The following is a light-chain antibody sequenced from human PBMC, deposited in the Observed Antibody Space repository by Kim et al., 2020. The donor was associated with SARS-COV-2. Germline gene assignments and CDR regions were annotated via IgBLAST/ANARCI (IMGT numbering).Light chain of an antibody. CDR2: TAS. CDR3: QQTYSASRT. Sequence: ASVGDRVTIACRASQSIGTRLNWYQQKPGKAPKLLIYTASSLQSGVPSRFTGSGSETDFTLTISSLQPEDFATYYCQQTYSASRTFGQGTKVDIK. J-gene: IGKJ1*01. CDR1: QSIGTR. V-gene: IGKV1-39*01.